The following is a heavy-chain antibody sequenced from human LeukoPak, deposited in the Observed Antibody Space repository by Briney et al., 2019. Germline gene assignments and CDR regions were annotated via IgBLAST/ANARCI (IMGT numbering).Heavy chain of an antibody. CDR1: GGSISNGVYY. Sequence: PSETLSLTCTVSGGSISNGVYYWSWIRQPAGKGLEWIGRIYTSGSTNYNPSLKSRVTMSVDTSNNQFSLKLSSVTAADTAVYYCARVVRVVGQLLLKYFDYWGQGTLVTVSS. J-gene: IGHJ4*02. CDR3: ARVVRVVGQLLLKYFDY. D-gene: IGHD2-2*01. V-gene: IGHV4-61*02. CDR2: IYTSGST.